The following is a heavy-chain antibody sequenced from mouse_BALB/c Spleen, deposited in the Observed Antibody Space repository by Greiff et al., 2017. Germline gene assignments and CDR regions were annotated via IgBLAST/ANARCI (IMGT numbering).Heavy chain of an antibody. CDR2: ISSGSSTI. CDR1: GFTFSSFG. J-gene: IGHJ2*01. CDR3: ARMGYCFDY. Sequence: EVQGVESGGGLVQPGGSRKLSCAASGFTFSSFGMHWVRQAPEKGLEWVAYISSGSSTIYYADTVKGRFTISRDNPKNTLFLQMTSLRSEDTAMYYCARMGYCFDYWGQGTTLTVSS. V-gene: IGHV5-17*02.